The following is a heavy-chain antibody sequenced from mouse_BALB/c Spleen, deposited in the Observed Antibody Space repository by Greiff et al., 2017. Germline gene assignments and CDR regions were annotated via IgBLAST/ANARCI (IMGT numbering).Heavy chain of an antibody. CDR3: ARNLYYGSVAY. CDR2: IYPGSGST. Sequence: VQLQQPGAELVKPGTSVKLSCKASGYNFTSYWINWVKLRPGQGLEWIGDIYPGSGSTNYNEKFKSKATLTVDTSSSTAYMQLSSLASEDSALYYCARNLYYGSVAYWGQGTLVTVSA. J-gene: IGHJ3*01. D-gene: IGHD1-1*01. V-gene: IGHV1-55*01. CDR1: GYNFTSYW.